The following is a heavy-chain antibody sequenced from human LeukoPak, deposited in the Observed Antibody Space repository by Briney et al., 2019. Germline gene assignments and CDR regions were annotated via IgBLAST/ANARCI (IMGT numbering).Heavy chain of an antibody. V-gene: IGHV4-59*08. J-gene: IGHJ6*03. Sequence: SETLSLTCTVSGGSIITYSWSWIRQPPGKGLEWIGYIFYSGSTNYNPSLKSRVTISVATSKNEFYLELSSVTAADTAVYYCARDYQDTNGDNYVGAYYYMDVWGKGTTVTVSS. D-gene: IGHD4/OR15-4a*01. CDR2: IFYSGST. CDR3: ARDYQDTNGDNYVGAYYYMDV. CDR1: GGSIITYS.